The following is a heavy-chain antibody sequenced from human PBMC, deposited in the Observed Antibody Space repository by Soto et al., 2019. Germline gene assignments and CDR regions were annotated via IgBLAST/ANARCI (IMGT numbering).Heavy chain of an antibody. CDR1: GGSFSGYY. Sequence: SETLSLTCAVYGGSFSGYYWSWIRQPPGKGLEWIGEINHSGSTNYNPSLKSRVTISVDTSKNQFSLKLSSVTAADAAVYYCAGRYCGGGSRSLLFAYWGQGTQVTVSS. V-gene: IGHV4-34*01. D-gene: IGHD2-15*01. CDR3: AGRYCGGGSRSLLFAY. J-gene: IGHJ4*02. CDR2: INHSGST.